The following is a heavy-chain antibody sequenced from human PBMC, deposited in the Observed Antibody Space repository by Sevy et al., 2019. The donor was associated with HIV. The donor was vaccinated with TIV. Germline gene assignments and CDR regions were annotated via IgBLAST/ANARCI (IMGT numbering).Heavy chain of an antibody. CDR2: ISSSSSYI. J-gene: IGHJ6*03. CDR1: GFTFSSYS. V-gene: IGHV3-21*01. Sequence: GGSLRLSCAASGFTFSSYSMNWVRQAPGKGLEWVSSISSSSSYIYYSDSVKGRFTISRDNAKNSLYLQMNSLRAEDTAVYYCARDRLSISPIFGSRYYMDVWGNGTTVTVSS. D-gene: IGHD3-3*01. CDR3: ARDRLSISPIFGSRYYMDV.